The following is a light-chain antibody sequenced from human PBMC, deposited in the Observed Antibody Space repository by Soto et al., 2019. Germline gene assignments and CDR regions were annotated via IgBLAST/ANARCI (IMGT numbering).Light chain of an antibody. Sequence: TQSPSSLSAAVGDGVTITXRASQSISSYLNWYQQKPGQAPRLLIYGASSRATGIPDRFSGSGSGTDFTLTISRLEPEDFAVYYCQQYGSSPSITFGQGTRLEI. V-gene: IGKV3-20*01. CDR3: QQYGSSPSIT. CDR2: GAS. CDR1: QSISSY. J-gene: IGKJ5*01.